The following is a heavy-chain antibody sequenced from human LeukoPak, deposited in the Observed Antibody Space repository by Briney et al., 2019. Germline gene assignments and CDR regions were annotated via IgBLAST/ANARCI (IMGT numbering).Heavy chain of an antibody. J-gene: IGHJ5*02. V-gene: IGHV1-2*02. CDR2: INPNSGGT. CDR3: ARLYYYDSGGYKYNWFDP. CDR1: GYTFTGYY. Sequence: ASVKVSCKASGYTFTGYYMHWVRQAPGQGLEWMEWINPNSGGTKYAQKFQGRVIMTRDTSISTAYMELSRLRSDDTAIYYCARLYYYDSGGYKYNWFDPWGQGTQVTVSS. D-gene: IGHD3-22*01.